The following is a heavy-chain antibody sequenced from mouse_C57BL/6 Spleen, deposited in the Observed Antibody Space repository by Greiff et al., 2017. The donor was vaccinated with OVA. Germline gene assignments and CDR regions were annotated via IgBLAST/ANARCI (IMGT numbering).Heavy chain of an antibody. J-gene: IGHJ3*01. CDR2: IDPETGGT. CDR3: TRVDGYYSAY. Sequence: QVQLQQSGAELVRPGASVTLSCKASGYTFTDYEMHWVKQTPVHGLEWIGAIDPETGGTAYNQKFKGKAILTADKSSSTAYMELRSLTSEDSAVYYCTRVDGYYSAYWGQGTLVTVSA. V-gene: IGHV1-15*01. D-gene: IGHD2-3*01. CDR1: GYTFTDYE.